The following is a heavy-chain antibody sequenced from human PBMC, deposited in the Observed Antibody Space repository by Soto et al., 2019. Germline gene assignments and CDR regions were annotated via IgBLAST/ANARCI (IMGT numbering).Heavy chain of an antibody. Sequence: GGSLRLSCAASGFTVSSKYMSWVRQAPGKGLEWVSLIQSGGPTYYADSVKGRFTISRDTSENTVHLQMDSLRAEDTAVYYCAGVFDLGDGGRGNGAPLDFWGKGPSVPVS. V-gene: IGHV3-66*01. CDR3: AGVFDLGDGGRGNGAPLDF. J-gene: IGHJ6*03. D-gene: IGHD2-15*01. CDR2: IQSGGPT. CDR1: GFTVSSKY.